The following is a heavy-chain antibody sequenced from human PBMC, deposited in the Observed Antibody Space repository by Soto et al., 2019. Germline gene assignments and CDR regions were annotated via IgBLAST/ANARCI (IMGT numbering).Heavy chain of an antibody. J-gene: IGHJ4*02. CDR3: ARRDSDFWSGIRSAKSLDY. CDR1: GGSFSGYY. V-gene: IGHV4-34*01. Sequence: PSETLSLTCAVYGGSFSGYYWSWIRQPPGKGLEWIGEINHSGSTNYNPSLKSRVTISVDTSKNQFSLKLSSVTAADTAVYYCARRDSDFWSGIRSAKSLDYWDQGTLVTVSS. CDR2: INHSGST. D-gene: IGHD3-3*01.